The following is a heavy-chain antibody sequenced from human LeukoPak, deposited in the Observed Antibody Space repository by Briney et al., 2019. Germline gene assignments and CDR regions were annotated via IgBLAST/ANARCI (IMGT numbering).Heavy chain of an antibody. Sequence: ETLSLTCTVSGGSISSYYWGWIRQPPGKGLEWIGYIYYSGSTNYNPSLKSRVTISVDTSKNQFSLKLSSVTAADTAVYYGARDPYYYDNRGDTFDIWGQGTMVTVSS. CDR2: IYYSGST. J-gene: IGHJ3*02. D-gene: IGHD3-22*01. CDR1: GGSISSYY. V-gene: IGHV4-59*01. CDR3: ARDPYYYDNRGDTFDI.